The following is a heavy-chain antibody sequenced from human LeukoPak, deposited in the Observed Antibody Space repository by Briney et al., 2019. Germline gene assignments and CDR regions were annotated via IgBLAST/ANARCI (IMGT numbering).Heavy chain of an antibody. V-gene: IGHV4-39*01. Sequence: PSETLSLTCPVSGGSISSGSYYWGWIRQPPGKGLEWIGSTYYSGSTYYNPSLKSRVTISVDTSKNQFSLNLSSVTAADTAVYYCARGLHSGSPNWFDPWGQGTLVTVSS. CDR1: GGSISSGSYY. CDR3: ARGLHSGSPNWFDP. CDR2: TYYSGST. J-gene: IGHJ5*02. D-gene: IGHD1-26*01.